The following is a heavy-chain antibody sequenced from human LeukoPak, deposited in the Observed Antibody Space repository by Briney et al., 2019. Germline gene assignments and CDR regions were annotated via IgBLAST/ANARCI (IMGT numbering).Heavy chain of an antibody. Sequence: GMSLRLSCAASGFPFSSYGMHWVRQAPGKGLEWVAAISNDGNNKFYADSVKGRFTMSRDNPKNTMNLQMNSLRAEDTAVYYCARGRIAARNDAFDIWGQGTMVTVSS. CDR3: ARGRIAARNDAFDI. J-gene: IGHJ3*02. CDR2: ISNDGNNK. CDR1: GFPFSSYG. V-gene: IGHV3-30*03. D-gene: IGHD6-6*01.